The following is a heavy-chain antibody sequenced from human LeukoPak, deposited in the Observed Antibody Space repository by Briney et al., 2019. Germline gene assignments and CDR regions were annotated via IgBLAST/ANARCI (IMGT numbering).Heavy chain of an antibody. Sequence: GGSLRLSCEASGFIFDDYAMHWVRQAPGKGLEWVSGISWKSDSMRYADSVKGRFTISRDNAKNSLYLQMNSLRAEDTAVYYCARDREMDTAMVTGAFDIWGQGTMVTVSS. J-gene: IGHJ3*02. CDR3: ARDREMDTAMVTGAFDI. D-gene: IGHD5-18*01. V-gene: IGHV3-9*01. CDR2: ISWKSDSM. CDR1: GFIFDDYA.